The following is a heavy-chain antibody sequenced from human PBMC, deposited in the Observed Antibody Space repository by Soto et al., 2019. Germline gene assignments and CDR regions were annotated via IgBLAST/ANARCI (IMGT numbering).Heavy chain of an antibody. CDR2: IYWDDDK. V-gene: IGHV2-5*02. CDR1: GFSLSTSGVG. J-gene: IGHJ6*02. D-gene: IGHD3-9*01. Sequence: QITLKESGPTLVKPTQTLTLTCTFSGFSLSTSGVGVGWIRQPPGKALEWLALIYWDDDKRYSPSLKSRLTITKDTANNQGVLTRTNMDPVDTATDYCAHAYYDSLSGQYYHYGIDVWGQGTTVTVSS. CDR3: AHAYYDSLSGQYYHYGIDV.